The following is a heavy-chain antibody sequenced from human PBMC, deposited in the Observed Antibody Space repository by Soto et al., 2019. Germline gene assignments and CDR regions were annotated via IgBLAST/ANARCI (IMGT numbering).Heavy chain of an antibody. V-gene: IGHV1-69*01. Sequence: QVQLVQSGAEVKKPGSSVKVSCKASGGSFSRNPVSWVRQAPGQGPEWMGGMNSITGIANYARKFQDRLTITADGSMTTAYMELRCLRSDDTAVYYCASGLLWLSYFDYWGQGTLVTVSS. J-gene: IGHJ4*02. D-gene: IGHD5-12*01. CDR1: GGSFSRNP. CDR3: ASGLLWLSYFDY. CDR2: MNSITGIA.